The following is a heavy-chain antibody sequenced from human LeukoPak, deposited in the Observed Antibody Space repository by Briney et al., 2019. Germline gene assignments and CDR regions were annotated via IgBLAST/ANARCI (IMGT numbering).Heavy chain of an antibody. CDR2: ISGSGGST. Sequence: PGGSLRLSCAASGFTFSSYAMSWVRQAPGKGLEWVSAISGSGGSTYYADSVKGRFTISRDNAKNSLYLQMNSLRAEDTAVYYCARDGIPNYPMEYYYYGMDVWGQGTTVTVSS. D-gene: IGHD4/OR15-4a*01. V-gene: IGHV3-23*01. CDR1: GFTFSSYA. J-gene: IGHJ6*02. CDR3: ARDGIPNYPMEYYYYGMDV.